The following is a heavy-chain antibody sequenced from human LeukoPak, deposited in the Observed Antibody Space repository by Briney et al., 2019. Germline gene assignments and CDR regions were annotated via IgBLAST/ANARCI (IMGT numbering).Heavy chain of an antibody. CDR3: ARGLGYGAGAFDI. J-gene: IGHJ3*02. Sequence: GGSLRLSCAASGFTFSSYAMHWVRQAPGKGLEWVAVISYDGSSKYYADSVKGRFTISRDNSKNTLYLQMNSLRAEDTAVYYCARGLGYGAGAFDIWGQGTMVTVSS. D-gene: IGHD3-16*01. CDR1: GFTFSSYA. V-gene: IGHV3-30-3*01. CDR2: ISYDGSSK.